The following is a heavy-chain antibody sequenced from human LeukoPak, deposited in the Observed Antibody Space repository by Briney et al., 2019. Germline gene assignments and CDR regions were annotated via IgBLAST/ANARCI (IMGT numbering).Heavy chain of an antibody. CDR2: IYYSGST. CDR3: ARVDSFDVFFDY. D-gene: IGHD3-9*01. CDR1: GGSISSYY. J-gene: IGHJ4*02. V-gene: IGHV4-59*01. Sequence: SETLSLTCSVSGGSISSYYWSWIRQPPGKGLEWIGYIYYSGSTNYNPSLKSRVTISVDTSKNQFSLKLSSVTAADTAVYYCARVDSFDVFFDYWAQGTLVTVSS.